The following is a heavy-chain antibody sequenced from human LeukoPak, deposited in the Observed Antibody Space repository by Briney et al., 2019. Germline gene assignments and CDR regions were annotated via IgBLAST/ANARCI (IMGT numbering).Heavy chain of an antibody. V-gene: IGHV4-31*03. D-gene: IGHD6-19*01. CDR1: GGSISSSSYY. CDR2: IYYSGST. Sequence: PSETLSLTCTVSGGSISSSSYYWGWIRQHPGKGLEWIGYIYYSGSTYYNPSLKSRVTISVDTSKNQFSLKLSSVTAADTAVYYCARGAVAGTRYFQHWGQGTLVTVSS. CDR3: ARGAVAGTRYFQH. J-gene: IGHJ1*01.